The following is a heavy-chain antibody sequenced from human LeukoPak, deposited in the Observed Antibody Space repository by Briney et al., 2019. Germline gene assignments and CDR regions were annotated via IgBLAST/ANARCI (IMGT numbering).Heavy chain of an antibody. D-gene: IGHD5-24*01. CDR2: ISYEGSNK. Sequence: PGGSLRLSCAASGFTFSSYGMHWVRPAPGKGLEWVSVISYEGSNKDYADSVKGRFTISRDNSKNTLYLQMNSLRAEDTAVYYCARDRREMATTFYYDYGMDVWGQGTTVTVSS. J-gene: IGHJ6*02. V-gene: IGHV3-30*03. CDR1: GFTFSSYG. CDR3: ARDRREMATTFYYDYGMDV.